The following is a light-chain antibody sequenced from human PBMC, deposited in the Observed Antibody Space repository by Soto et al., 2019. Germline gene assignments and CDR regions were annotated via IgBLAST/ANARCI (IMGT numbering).Light chain of an antibody. CDR3: QQYNSMLS. V-gene: IGKV1-33*01. Sequence: DIQMTQSPSSLSASEGDRVTITCQSSHDVSRNLNWFQQKPGEAPQLLIYDASNLERGVTSRFSGSGSGTDFTLTISSLQPEDVAKYYWQQYNSMLSFGGGTEVEIK. CDR2: DAS. CDR1: HDVSRN. J-gene: IGKJ4*01.